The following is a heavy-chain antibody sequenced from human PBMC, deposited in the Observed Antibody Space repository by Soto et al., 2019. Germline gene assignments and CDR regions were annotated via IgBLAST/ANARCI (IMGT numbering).Heavy chain of an antibody. D-gene: IGHD6-19*01. J-gene: IGHJ4*02. CDR1: GFTFSSYA. CDR2: TSHDGSNT. V-gene: IGHV3-30*18. CDR3: AKGTSYSSGWYYFDY. Sequence: GGSLRLSCAASGFTFSSYAMHWVRQAPGKGLAWVALTSHDGSNTDYADSMKGRASISRDNSKNTLYLQMDSLRPEDTAVYYCAKGTSYSSGWYYFDYWGQGTLVTVSS.